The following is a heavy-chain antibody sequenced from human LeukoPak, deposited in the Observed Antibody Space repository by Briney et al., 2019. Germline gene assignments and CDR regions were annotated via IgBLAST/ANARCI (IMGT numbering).Heavy chain of an antibody. D-gene: IGHD3-22*01. CDR3: ASGSQGKHYYDSSGYWPAPRGDLTDY. CDR1: GFTVSSNY. Sequence: PGGTPRLSCAASGFTVSSNYMSWVRQAPGKGLEWVSVIYSGGSTYYAASVKGRFTISRDNSKNTLYLQMNSLRAEDTAVYYCASGSQGKHYYDSSGYWPAPRGDLTDYWGQGTLVTVSS. CDR2: IYSGGST. V-gene: IGHV3-66*01. J-gene: IGHJ4*02.